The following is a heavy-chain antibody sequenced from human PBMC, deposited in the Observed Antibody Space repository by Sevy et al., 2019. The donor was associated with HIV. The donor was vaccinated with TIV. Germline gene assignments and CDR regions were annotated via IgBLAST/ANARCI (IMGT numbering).Heavy chain of an antibody. J-gene: IGHJ4*02. V-gene: IGHV3-11*01. Sequence: GGSLRLSCAASGLALSDYYMAWIRQAPGKGLEWVSYISGGGATIYYADSVKGRFTISRDNAKARLHLQMNSLRVDDTAVYFCARDPFHFLRGCFWGQGTPVTVSS. CDR2: ISGGGATI. D-gene: IGHD3-10*01. CDR3: ARDPFHFLRGCF. CDR1: GLALSDYY.